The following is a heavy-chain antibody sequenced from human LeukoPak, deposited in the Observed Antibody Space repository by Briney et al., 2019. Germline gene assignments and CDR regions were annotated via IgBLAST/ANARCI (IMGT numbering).Heavy chain of an antibody. Sequence: GGSLRLSCAASGFTFSSYSMNWVRQAPGKGLEWVSSISSSGSYIYYADSVKGRFTISRDNAKNSLYLQMNSLRVEDTAVYYCAGVYDSSGYSIDYWGQGTLVTVSS. V-gene: IGHV3-21*01. J-gene: IGHJ4*02. CDR2: ISSSGSYI. CDR3: AGVYDSSGYSIDY. CDR1: GFTFSSYS. D-gene: IGHD3-22*01.